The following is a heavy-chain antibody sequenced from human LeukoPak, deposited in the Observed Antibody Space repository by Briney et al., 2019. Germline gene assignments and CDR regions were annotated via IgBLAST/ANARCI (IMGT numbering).Heavy chain of an antibody. CDR1: GGSFSGYY. J-gene: IGHJ4*02. CDR3: ARGSGGGYSSGALLWY. Sequence: SETLSLTCAVYGGSFSGYYWSWIRQPPGKGLEWIGEINHSGSTNYNPSLKSRVTISVDTSKNQFSLKLSSVTAADTAVYYCARGSGGGYSSGALLWYWGQGTLVTVSS. D-gene: IGHD6-19*01. CDR2: INHSGST. V-gene: IGHV4-34*01.